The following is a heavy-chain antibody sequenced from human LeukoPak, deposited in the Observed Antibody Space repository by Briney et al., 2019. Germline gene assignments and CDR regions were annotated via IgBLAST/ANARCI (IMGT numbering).Heavy chain of an antibody. CDR1: GYTLTSYG. V-gene: IGHV1-18*01. D-gene: IGHD4-17*01. CDR2: ISAYNGNK. Sequence: ASVKVSCKASGYTLTSYGISWVRQAPGQGVEGMGGISAYNGNKNYAQKLKGRVTMTTDTSTSTAYMELRSLRSDATAVYYCARATKTVTDWYFDLWGRGTLVTVSS. J-gene: IGHJ2*01. CDR3: ARATKTVTDWYFDL.